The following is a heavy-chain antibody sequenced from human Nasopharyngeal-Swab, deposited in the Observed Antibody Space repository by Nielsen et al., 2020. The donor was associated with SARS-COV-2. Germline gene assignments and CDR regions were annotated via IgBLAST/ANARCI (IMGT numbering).Heavy chain of an antibody. D-gene: IGHD3-16*02. CDR1: GGSISSGGYY. V-gene: IGHV4-31*03. CDR3: ARVRELVLGSYRWFDP. CDR2: IYYSGST. Sequence: SETLSLTCTVSGGSISSGGYYWSWIRQHPGKGLEWIGYIYYSGSTYSNPSLKSRVTISVERSKNQFSLKVSSVTAADTAVYYCARVRELVLGSYRWFDPWGQGTLVTVSS. J-gene: IGHJ5*02.